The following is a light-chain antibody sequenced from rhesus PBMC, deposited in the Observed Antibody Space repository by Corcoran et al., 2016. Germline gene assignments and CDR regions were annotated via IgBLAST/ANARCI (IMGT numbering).Light chain of an antibody. CDR3: QQHNSHPWT. V-gene: IGKV1-44*03. CDR2: AAS. Sequence: DIQMTQSPSSLSASVGDRVTITCRASQTISSYLAWYQQKPGKVPKLLIYAASTLQSGVPSRFSGSGSVTDFTLTISSLQPEDFATYYCQQHNSHPWTFGQGTKVEIK. CDR1: QTISSY. J-gene: IGKJ1*01.